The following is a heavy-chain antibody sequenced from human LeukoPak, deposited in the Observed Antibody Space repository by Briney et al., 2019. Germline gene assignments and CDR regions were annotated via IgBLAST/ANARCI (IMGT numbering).Heavy chain of an antibody. CDR2: ISYDGSNK. D-gene: IGHD1-26*01. CDR3: AKDLPSGIVGAY. Sequence: GRSLRLSCAASGFTLSSYGMHWVRQAPGKGLEWVAVISYDGSNKYYADSVKGRFTISRDNSKNTLYLQMNSLRAEDTAVYYCAKDLPSGIVGAYWGQGTMVTVSS. CDR1: GFTLSSYG. J-gene: IGHJ3*01. V-gene: IGHV3-30*18.